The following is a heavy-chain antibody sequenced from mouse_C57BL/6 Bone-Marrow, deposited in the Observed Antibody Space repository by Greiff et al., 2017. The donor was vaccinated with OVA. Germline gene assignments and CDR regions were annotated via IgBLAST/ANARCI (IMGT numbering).Heavy chain of an antibody. CDR2: INPSRGYT. Sequence: VQLQQSGAELARPGASVKMSCKASGYTFTSYTMHWVKQRPGQGLEWIGYINPSRGYTKYNQKFKDKATLTADKSSSTAYMQLSILTSEYYAVYYCARRGFYYGSRPGVAYWGQGTLVTVSA. D-gene: IGHD1-1*01. J-gene: IGHJ3*01. V-gene: IGHV1-4*01. CDR1: GYTFTSYT. CDR3: ARRGFYYGSRPGVAY.